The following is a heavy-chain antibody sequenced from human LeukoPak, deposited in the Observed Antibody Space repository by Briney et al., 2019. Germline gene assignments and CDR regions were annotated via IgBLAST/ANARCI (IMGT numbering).Heavy chain of an antibody. Sequence: GGSLRLSCVASGLTFSGQWMSWVRQAPGKGLEWVASINSDGSEGYYADVVKGRFTISRDNAKNSLYLQINSLRAEDTAVYYCARSSYSSSSSVWGQGTMVTVSS. CDR2: INSDGSEG. J-gene: IGHJ3*01. CDR3: ARSSYSSSSSV. V-gene: IGHV3-7*03. CDR1: GLTFSGQW. D-gene: IGHD6-6*01.